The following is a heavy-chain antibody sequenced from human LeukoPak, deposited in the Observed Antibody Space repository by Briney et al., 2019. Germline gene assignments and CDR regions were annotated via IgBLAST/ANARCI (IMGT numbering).Heavy chain of an antibody. Sequence: GGSLRLSCAVSGFTFSNFGMSWVRQAPGKGLEWVSSISGSDGRTWYADSVKGRFTISRDNSKNTLFLQMNSLRAEDTAVYYCATAHLGRPGNMDMVFDYWGQGTLVTVSS. J-gene: IGHJ4*02. CDR2: ISGSDGRT. V-gene: IGHV3-23*01. CDR1: GFTFSNFG. CDR3: ATAHLGRPGNMDMVFDY. D-gene: IGHD4-23*01.